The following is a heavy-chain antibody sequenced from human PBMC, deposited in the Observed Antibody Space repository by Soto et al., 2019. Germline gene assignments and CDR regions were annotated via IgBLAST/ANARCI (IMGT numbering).Heavy chain of an antibody. Sequence: QVQLEQSGAEVKKPGSSVKVSCKSSGGTFSSYRISWVRQAPGQGLEWMGGIMPIFATPKYAQKFQGRVTISADESTSTDYMELRSLTSDDTAVYYCAREVSSSRFDSWGQGTLVTVSS. D-gene: IGHD2-2*01. V-gene: IGHV1-69*01. CDR1: GGTFSSYR. J-gene: IGHJ4*02. CDR3: AREVSSSRFDS. CDR2: IMPIFATP.